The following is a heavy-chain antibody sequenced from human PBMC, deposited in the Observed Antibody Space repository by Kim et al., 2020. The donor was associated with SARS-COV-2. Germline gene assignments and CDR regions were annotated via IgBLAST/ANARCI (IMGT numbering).Heavy chain of an antibody. Sequence: GESLKISCKGSGYSFTSYWISWVRQMPGKGLEWMGRIDPSDSYTNYSPSFQGHVTISADKSISTAYLQWSSLKASDTAMYYCARRAHGLAAAGRNWYFDLCGRGTLVTVSS. CDR3: ARRAHGLAAAGRNWYFDL. CDR1: GYSFTSYW. V-gene: IGHV5-10-1*01. J-gene: IGHJ2*01. D-gene: IGHD6-13*01. CDR2: IDPSDSYT.